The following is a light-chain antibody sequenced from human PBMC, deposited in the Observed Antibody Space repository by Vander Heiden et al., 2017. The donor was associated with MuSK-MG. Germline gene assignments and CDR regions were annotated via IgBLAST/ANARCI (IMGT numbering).Light chain of an antibody. V-gene: IGLV3-9*01. J-gene: IGLJ3*02. CDR2: RDS. CDR1: NIGSKN. CDR3: PEWDSRTWV. Sequence: SYELTQPLSVSVVLGQTARITCGGNNIGSKNVHWYQQKPGQAPVLVIYRDSNRPSGIPERFSGSNSGNTATLTISRAQAGDEAYYYCPEWDSRTWVFGGGTKLTVL.